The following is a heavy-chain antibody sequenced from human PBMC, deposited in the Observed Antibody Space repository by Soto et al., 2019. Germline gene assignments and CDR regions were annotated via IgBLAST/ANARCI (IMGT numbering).Heavy chain of an antibody. Sequence: PGGSLRLSCAASGFTFDTYSMNWVRQAPGKGLEWVSYISSISSNIYYADSVKGRFTISRDNAKNSLYLQMNSLRDEDTAVYYCAREIDYYDSSGYYTSVHHAFDIWGQGTMVTVSS. J-gene: IGHJ3*02. CDR3: AREIDYYDSSGYYTSVHHAFDI. CDR2: ISSISSNI. CDR1: GFTFDTYS. D-gene: IGHD3-22*01. V-gene: IGHV3-48*02.